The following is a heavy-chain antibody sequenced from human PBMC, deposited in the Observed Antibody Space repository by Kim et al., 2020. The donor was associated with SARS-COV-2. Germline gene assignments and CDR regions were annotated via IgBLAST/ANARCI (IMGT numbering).Heavy chain of an antibody. Sequence: GGSLRLSCAASGFTFSSYAMSWVRQAPGKGLEWVSGIGAAGISTYYADSVKGRFAISRDNAKNTLYLQMNSLRAEYTAVYYCAKLTVVGVRAFDYWGQGTLVTVSS. CDR1: GFTFSSYA. CDR2: IGAAGIST. V-gene: IGHV3-23*01. D-gene: IGHD2-2*01. J-gene: IGHJ4*02. CDR3: AKLTVVGVRAFDY.